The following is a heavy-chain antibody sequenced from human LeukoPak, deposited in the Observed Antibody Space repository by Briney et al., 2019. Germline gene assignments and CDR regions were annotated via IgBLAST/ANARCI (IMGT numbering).Heavy chain of an antibody. J-gene: IGHJ4*02. Sequence: ASVKVSCKASGYTFTSYGISWVRQAPGQGLEWMGWISAYNGNTNYAQKLQGRVTMTTDTSTSTAYMELRSLRSDDTAVYYCARGGIVVVTASLRPFDYWGQGTLVTVSS. D-gene: IGHD2-21*02. V-gene: IGHV1-18*01. CDR1: GYTFTSYG. CDR2: ISAYNGNT. CDR3: ARGGIVVVTASLRPFDY.